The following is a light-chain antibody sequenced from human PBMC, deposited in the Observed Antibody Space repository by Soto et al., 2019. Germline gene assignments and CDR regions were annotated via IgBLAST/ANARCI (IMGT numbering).Light chain of an antibody. J-gene: IGLJ1*01. CDR3: CSYAGHSTYV. CDR1: KSDIGVYDF. CDR2: EDT. Sequence: QSVLTQPPSASGSPGQSVTISCTGTKSDIGVYDFVSWYQQHPGQAPKLIIYEDTKRPSGVSDRFSGSTSDNTPSLTISGLQAEDEADYYCCSYAGHSTYVFAGGTKVTVL. V-gene: IGLV2-8*01.